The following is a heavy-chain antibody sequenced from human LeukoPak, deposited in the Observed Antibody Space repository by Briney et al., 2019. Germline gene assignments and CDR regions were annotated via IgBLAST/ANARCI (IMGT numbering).Heavy chain of an antibody. CDR2: IYESGQTT. J-gene: IGHJ4*02. D-gene: IGHD2-21*01. CDR1: GFTFSSHA. Sequence: GGSLRLCCVGAGFTFSSHAMSWVRQTPEKGLEWVSGIYESGQTTHYADSVKGRFSISRDNSKNTLYLQMDSLRGEDTAIYYCAKDYRIGYSDHFDYWGQGALVTVSS. V-gene: IGHV3-23*01. CDR3: AKDYRIGYSDHFDY.